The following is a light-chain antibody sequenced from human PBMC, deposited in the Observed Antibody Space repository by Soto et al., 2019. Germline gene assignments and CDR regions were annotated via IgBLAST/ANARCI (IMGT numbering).Light chain of an antibody. V-gene: IGLV2-14*01. J-gene: IGLJ1*01. CDR3: SSYTSSSAGNV. CDR1: GSDVGGYNY. Sequence: QSVLTQPASVSGSPGHSITDSCTGTGSDVGGYNYVSWYQQYPGKAPKLMIYYVTNRPSGVSNRFSGSKSGNTASLTISGLEAEDEAEYYCSSYTSSSAGNVFGTETKLTVL. CDR2: YVT.